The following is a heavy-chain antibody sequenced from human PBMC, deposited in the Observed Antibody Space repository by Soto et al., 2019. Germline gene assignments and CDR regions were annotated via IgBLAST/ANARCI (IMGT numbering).Heavy chain of an antibody. CDR3: ARGITGTTRVMDV. CDR2: IYSGGST. J-gene: IGHJ6*02. CDR1: GFIVSSNY. D-gene: IGHD1-7*01. Sequence: EVQLVETGGGLIQPGGSLRLSCAASGFIVSSNYMSWVRQAPGKGLEWVSVIYSGGSTYYADSVKGRFTISRDNSKNTLYLQMNSLRAEDTAVYYCARGITGTTRVMDVWGQGTTVTVSS. V-gene: IGHV3-53*02.